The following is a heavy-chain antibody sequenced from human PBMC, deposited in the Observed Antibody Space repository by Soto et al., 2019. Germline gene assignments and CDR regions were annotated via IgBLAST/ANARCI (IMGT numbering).Heavy chain of an antibody. V-gene: IGHV1-18*01. CDR3: ARDIYGDPGY. D-gene: IGHD4-17*01. J-gene: IGHJ4*02. Sequence: QVQLVQSGAEVKKPGASVKVSCKASGYTFSSYGISWVRQAPGQGLEWMGWISAYNGHTNYAQKLQGRVTMPTDTSTRTAYMELRSLRPGATAVYYCARDIYGDPGYWGQGTLVTVSS. CDR2: ISAYNGHT. CDR1: GYTFSSYG.